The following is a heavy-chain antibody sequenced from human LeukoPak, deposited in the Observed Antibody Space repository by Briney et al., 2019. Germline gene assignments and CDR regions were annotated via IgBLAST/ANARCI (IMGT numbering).Heavy chain of an antibody. J-gene: IGHJ4*02. V-gene: IGHV3-30-3*01. CDR2: ISYDGSNK. Sequence: GRSLRLSCAASGFTFSSYAMHWVRQAPGKGLEWVAVISYDGSNKCYADSVKGRFTISRDNSKNTLYLQMNSLRAEDTAVYYCARDRGAIAYFDYWGQGTLVTVSS. CDR3: ARDRGAIAYFDY. CDR1: GFTFSSYA. D-gene: IGHD2-2*01.